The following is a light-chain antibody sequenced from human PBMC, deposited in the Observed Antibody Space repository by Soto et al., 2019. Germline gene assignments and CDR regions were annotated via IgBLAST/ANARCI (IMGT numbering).Light chain of an antibody. CDR3: ASWDDSLNGFVL. CDR2: NND. CDR1: SSNIGGNS. J-gene: IGLJ3*02. Sequence: QSALTQAPSASGTPGQRVTISCSGSSSNIGGNSVNWYQLLPGAAPKLLIYNNDQRPSGVPDRFSGSKSGTSASLAISGLQSEDEADYYCASWDDSLNGFVLFGGGTKLTVL. V-gene: IGLV1-44*01.